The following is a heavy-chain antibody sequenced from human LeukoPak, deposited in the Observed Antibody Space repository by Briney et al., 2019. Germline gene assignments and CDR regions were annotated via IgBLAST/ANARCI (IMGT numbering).Heavy chain of an antibody. Sequence: PGGSLRLSCAASGVTFSSYWMNWARKAPGKGLEWVASINHNGNVNYYVDSVKGRFTISRDNAKNSLYLQMSNLRAEDTAVYFCARGGGLDVWGQGATVTVSS. D-gene: IGHD3-16*01. J-gene: IGHJ6*02. V-gene: IGHV3-7*03. CDR3: ARGGGLDV. CDR2: INHNGNVN. CDR1: GVTFSSYW.